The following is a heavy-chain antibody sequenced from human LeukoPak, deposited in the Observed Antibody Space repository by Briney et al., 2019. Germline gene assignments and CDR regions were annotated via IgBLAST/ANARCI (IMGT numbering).Heavy chain of an antibody. CDR2: INTNTGNT. CDR1: GYTFTRYG. Sequence: ASVKVSCKASGYTFTRYGISWVRQAPGQGLEWMGWINTNTGNTTYAQGFTGRFVFSLDTSVSTAYLQIRSLKAEDSAVYYCARESWDCSGGSCSYYMDVWGKGTTVTVSS. V-gene: IGHV7-4-1*02. CDR3: ARESWDCSGGSCSYYMDV. D-gene: IGHD2-15*01. J-gene: IGHJ6*03.